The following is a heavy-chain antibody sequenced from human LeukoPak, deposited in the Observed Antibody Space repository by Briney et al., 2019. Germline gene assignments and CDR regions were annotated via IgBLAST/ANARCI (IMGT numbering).Heavy chain of an antibody. CDR1: GYTFTTYY. CDR2: INPSGGST. J-gene: IGHJ3*02. D-gene: IGHD3-22*01. V-gene: IGHV1-46*01. Sequence: ASVKVSCKASGYTFTTYYMHWVRQAPGQGLEWMGIINPSGGSTDYAQKFQGRVTMTRDTSTSTVYMELSSLRPEDTAVYYCARGAGYLGAFDIWGQGTMVTVSS. CDR3: ARGAGYLGAFDI.